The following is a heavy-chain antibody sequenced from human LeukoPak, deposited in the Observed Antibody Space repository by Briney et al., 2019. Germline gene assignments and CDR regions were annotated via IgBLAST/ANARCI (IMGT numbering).Heavy chain of an antibody. Sequence: ASVKVSCKASGYTFTYRYLHWVRQAPGQAFEWMGWITPYNGNRNYAKKFQDRVTITRDTSLSTAHMELSSLRSDDTAVYYCARDDYDSGDNWFDPWGQGTLVTVSS. V-gene: IGHV1-45*02. D-gene: IGHD3-16*01. CDR3: ARDDYDSGDNWFDP. CDR1: GYTFTYRY. CDR2: ITPYNGNR. J-gene: IGHJ5*02.